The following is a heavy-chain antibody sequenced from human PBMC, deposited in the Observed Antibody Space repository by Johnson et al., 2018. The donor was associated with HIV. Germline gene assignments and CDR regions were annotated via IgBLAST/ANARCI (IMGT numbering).Heavy chain of an antibody. CDR3: ARRADAFDI. CDR2: IGTAGDT. CDR1: GFTFSDYY. J-gene: IGHJ3*02. V-gene: IGHV3-13*01. Sequence: VQLVESGGGLVKPGGSLRLSCAASGFTFSDYYMSSIRQAPGKGLEWVSAIGTAGDTYYPGSVKGRFTISRENAKNSLYLQMNSLRAGDTAVYYCARRADAFDIWGQGTMVTVSS.